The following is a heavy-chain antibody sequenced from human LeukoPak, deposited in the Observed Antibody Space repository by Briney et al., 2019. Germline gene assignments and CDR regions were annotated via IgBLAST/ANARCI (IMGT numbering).Heavy chain of an antibody. CDR2: IYYSGST. D-gene: IGHD2-15*01. CDR1: GGSISSYY. V-gene: IGHV4-59*01. CDR3: ARGSPPYCSGDSCYPNWSDP. Sequence: SETLSLTCTVSGGSISSYYWSWIRQPPGKGLEWIGYIYYSGSTNYNPSLKSRVTISVDTSKNQFSLKLSSVTAADTAVYYCARGSPPYCSGDSCYPNWSDPWGQGTLVTVSS. J-gene: IGHJ5*02.